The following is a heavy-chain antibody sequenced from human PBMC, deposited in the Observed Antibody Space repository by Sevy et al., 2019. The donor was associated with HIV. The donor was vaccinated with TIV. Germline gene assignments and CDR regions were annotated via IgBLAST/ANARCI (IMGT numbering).Heavy chain of an antibody. CDR1: GFTFSSYW. CDR2: INQDGSEK. Sequence: GGSLRLSCTASGFTFSSYWMAWVRQAPGKGLEWVANINQDGSEKYYLDSVKGRFTISGDNAKNSLYLQMNSLRAEDTAVYYCARGGSLFAYWGQGTLVTVSS. V-gene: IGHV3-7*03. D-gene: IGHD3-16*01. CDR3: ARGGSLFAY. J-gene: IGHJ4*02.